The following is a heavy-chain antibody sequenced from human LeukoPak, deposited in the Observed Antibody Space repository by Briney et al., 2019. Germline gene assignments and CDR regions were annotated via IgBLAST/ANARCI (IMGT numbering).Heavy chain of an antibody. CDR3: ASEGD. J-gene: IGHJ4*02. CDR1: GFTFSKYA. D-gene: IGHD3-16*01. V-gene: IGHV3-66*02. CDR2: IYTEGTT. Sequence: GGSLRLSCAASGFTFSKYALVWVGQAPGKGLEWVSVIYTEGTTYYADSVKGRFTISRDNSKNTVCLQMNSLRVEDTAVYYCASEGDWGQGTLVTVSS.